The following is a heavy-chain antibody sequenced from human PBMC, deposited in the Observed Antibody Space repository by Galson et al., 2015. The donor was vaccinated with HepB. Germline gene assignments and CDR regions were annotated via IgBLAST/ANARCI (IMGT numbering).Heavy chain of an antibody. CDR2: IYPGDSAT. V-gene: IGHV5-51*03. Sequence: QSGAEVKKSGESLKISCQASGYNFINYWIGWVRQMPGKGLEWMGIIYPGDSATRYSPSFQGQVTISADKSISTAYLQWSSLKASDSAMYYCVRREIVTTICSWDACDCWGQETQVSV. J-gene: IGHJ3*01. CDR3: VRREIVTTICSWDACDC. D-gene: IGHD5-12*01. CDR1: GYNFINYW.